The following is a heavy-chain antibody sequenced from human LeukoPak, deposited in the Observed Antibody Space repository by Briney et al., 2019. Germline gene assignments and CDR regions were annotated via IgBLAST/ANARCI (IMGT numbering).Heavy chain of an antibody. CDR1: GGSISSYY. J-gene: IGHJ6*02. CDR2: IYYSGST. CDR3: ARAPAQYCSSTSCYGGMDV. D-gene: IGHD2-2*01. Sequence: SETLSLTCTVSGGSISSYYWSWIRQPPGKGLERIGYIYYSGSTNYNPSLKSRVTISVDTSKNQFSLKLSSVTAADTAVYYCARAPAQYCSSTSCYGGMDVWGQGTTVTVSS. V-gene: IGHV4-59*01.